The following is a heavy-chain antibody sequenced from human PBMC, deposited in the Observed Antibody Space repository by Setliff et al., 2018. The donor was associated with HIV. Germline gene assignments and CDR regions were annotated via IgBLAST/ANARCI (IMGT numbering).Heavy chain of an antibody. CDR3: ARGLNYYGSGSYLPLGY. J-gene: IGHJ4*02. CDR2: IGHSGST. V-gene: IGHV4-34*01. Sequence: NPSETLSLTCAVYGGSFNDYYWTWIRQPPGKGLEWIGEIGHSGSTKYHASLKSRVTISIDTSKNQISLKLSSVTAADTAVYYCARGLNYYGSGSYLPLGYWGQGTLVTVSS. CDR1: GGSFNDYY. D-gene: IGHD3-10*01.